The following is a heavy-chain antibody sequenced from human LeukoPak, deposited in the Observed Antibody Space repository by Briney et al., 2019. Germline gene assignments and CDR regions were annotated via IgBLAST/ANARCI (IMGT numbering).Heavy chain of an antibody. J-gene: IGHJ6*03. V-gene: IGHV4-59*01. CDR3: ARAYSNCSGGSCYSDYYYYYMDV. CDR1: GGSISSYY. D-gene: IGHD2-15*01. Sequence: SETLSLTCTVSGGSISSYYWSWIRQPPGKGLEWIGYIYYSGSTNYNPSLKSRVTISVDTSKNQFSLKLSSVPAADTAVYYCARAYSNCSGGSCYSDYYYYYMDVWGKGTTVTISS. CDR2: IYYSGST.